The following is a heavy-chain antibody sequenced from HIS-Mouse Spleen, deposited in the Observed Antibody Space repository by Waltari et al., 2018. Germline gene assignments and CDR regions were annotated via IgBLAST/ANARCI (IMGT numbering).Heavy chain of an antibody. CDR1: GFTVSSTY. CDR2: IYSGGST. Sequence: EVQLVESGGGLVQPGGYLRLSCADSGFTVSSTYLIWFSQAPGKGVEWVSVIYSGGSTYYADSVKGRFTISRDNSKNTLYLQMNSLRAEDTAVYYCARGLTGFVYYFDYWGQGTLVTVSS. V-gene: IGHV3-66*01. J-gene: IGHJ4*02. D-gene: IGHD7-27*01. CDR3: ARGLTGFVYYFDY.